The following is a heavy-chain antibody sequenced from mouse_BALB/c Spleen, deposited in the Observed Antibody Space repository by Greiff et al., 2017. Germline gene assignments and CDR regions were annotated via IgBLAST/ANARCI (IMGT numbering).Heavy chain of an antibody. CDR1: GFSLTSYD. J-gene: IGHJ4*01. CDR3: VREGYGNYYAMDY. CDR2: IWTGGGT. V-gene: IGHV2-9-2*01. Sequence: VQLQESGPGLVAPSQSLSITCTVSGFSLTSYDISWIRQPPGKGLEWLGVIWTGGGTNYNSAFMSRLSISKDNSKSQVFLKMNSLQTDDTAIYYCVREGYGNYYAMDYWGQGTSVTVSS. D-gene: IGHD1-1*02.